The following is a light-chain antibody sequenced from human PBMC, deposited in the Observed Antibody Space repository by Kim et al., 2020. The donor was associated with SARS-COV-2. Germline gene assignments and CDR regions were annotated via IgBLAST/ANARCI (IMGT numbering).Light chain of an antibody. J-gene: IGLJ2*01. Sequence: PEQSITISCTETSRDVGAHNYVSWYQHHPGKAPKLMIYDVTRRPSGISNRFSGSKSGNTASLTISGLQAEDEADYYCSSYTGSVVFGGGTQLTVL. V-gene: IGLV2-14*03. CDR1: SRDVGAHNY. CDR2: DVT. CDR3: SSYTGSVV.